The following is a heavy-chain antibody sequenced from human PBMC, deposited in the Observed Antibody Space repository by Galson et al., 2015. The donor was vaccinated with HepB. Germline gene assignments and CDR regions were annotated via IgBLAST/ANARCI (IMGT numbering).Heavy chain of an antibody. D-gene: IGHD2-15*01. Sequence: SLRLSCAASGFTLSSYSMDWVRQVPGKGLEWISDISSASSTKDYADSVKGRFTVSRDNAKNSLYLQLNSLRDGDTAVYYCARGVYCSGGSCVFDYWGQGIPVTVSS. CDR3: ARGVYCSGGSCVFDY. V-gene: IGHV3-48*02. CDR1: GFTLSSYS. CDR2: ISSASSTK. J-gene: IGHJ4*02.